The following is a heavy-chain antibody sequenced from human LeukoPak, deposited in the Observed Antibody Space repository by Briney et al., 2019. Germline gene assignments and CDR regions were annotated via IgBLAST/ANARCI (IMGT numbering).Heavy chain of an antibody. CDR3: ARAPDSTGGMDV. Sequence: GGSLRLSCAASGFTFSSYSMTWVRQAPGKGLEWVSSISSSSSYIYYADSVKGRFTISRDNAKNSLYLQMNSLRAEDTAVYYCARAPDSTGGMDVWGQGTTVTVSS. J-gene: IGHJ6*02. CDR2: ISSSSSYI. V-gene: IGHV3-21*01. D-gene: IGHD2-21*01. CDR1: GFTFSSYS.